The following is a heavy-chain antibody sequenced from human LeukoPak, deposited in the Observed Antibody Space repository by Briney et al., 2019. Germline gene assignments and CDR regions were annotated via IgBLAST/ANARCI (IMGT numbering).Heavy chain of an antibody. Sequence: GGSLRLSCAASGFTFSSYSMNWVRQAPGKGLEWVSAIGGSGGSTYYADSVKGRFTISRDNSKNTLYLQMNSLRAEDTAVYYCARDGDGVRFGDDPFDYWGQGTLVTVSS. D-gene: IGHD3-10*01. V-gene: IGHV3-23*01. CDR3: ARDGDGVRFGDDPFDY. J-gene: IGHJ4*02. CDR1: GFTFSSYS. CDR2: IGGSGGST.